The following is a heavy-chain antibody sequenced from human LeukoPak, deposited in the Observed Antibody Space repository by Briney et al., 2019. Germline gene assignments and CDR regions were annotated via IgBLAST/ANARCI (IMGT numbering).Heavy chain of an antibody. Sequence: PGGSLRLSCAASGFTFSDYGMHWVRQAPGKGLEWVAVTSYDGRNKYYADSAKGRFTISRDNSKNTLYLQMNSLRPEDTAVYYCARDGYGLDTPMVSTNFDYWGQGTLVTVSS. J-gene: IGHJ4*02. CDR1: GFTFSDYG. D-gene: IGHD5-18*01. CDR2: TSYDGRNK. V-gene: IGHV3-30*19. CDR3: ARDGYGLDTPMVSTNFDY.